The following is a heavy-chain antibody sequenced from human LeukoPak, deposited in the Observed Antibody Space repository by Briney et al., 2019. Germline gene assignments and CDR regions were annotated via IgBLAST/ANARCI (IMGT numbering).Heavy chain of an antibody. V-gene: IGHV5-51*01. CDR2: IYPGDSDT. CDR3: ASSSSSAVDY. J-gene: IGHJ4*02. CDR1: AYSFTSYW. D-gene: IGHD6-6*01. Sequence: GESLKISCKGSAYSFTSYWIGWVRQMPGKGLEWMGIIYPGDSDTRYSPSFQGQVTISADKSIRTAYLQWSSLTASDSAMYYCASSSSSAVDYWGQGTLVTVSS.